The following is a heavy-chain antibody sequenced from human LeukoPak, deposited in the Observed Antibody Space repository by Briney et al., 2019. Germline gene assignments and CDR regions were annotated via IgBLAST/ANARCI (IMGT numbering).Heavy chain of an antibody. J-gene: IGHJ6*03. CDR2: INPNSGGT. CDR1: GYTFTIYG. Sequence: GASVKVSCKASGYTFTIYGISWVRQAPGQGLEWMGWINPNSGGTNYAQKFQGRVTMTRDTSISTAYMELSRLRSDDTAVYYCAREGSYDILTGLGAVYYYYMDVWGKGTTVTISS. D-gene: IGHD3-9*01. V-gene: IGHV1-2*02. CDR3: AREGSYDILTGLGAVYYYYMDV.